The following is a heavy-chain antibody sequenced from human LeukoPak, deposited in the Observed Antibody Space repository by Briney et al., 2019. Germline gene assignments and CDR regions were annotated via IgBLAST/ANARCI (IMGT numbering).Heavy chain of an antibody. J-gene: IGHJ4*02. CDR1: GFTFSNYA. D-gene: IGHD6-19*01. V-gene: IGHV3-23*01. CDR2: ISGTGGSA. CDR3: AVLSPGIAVAGDSFDY. Sequence: PGGSLRLSCAASGFTFSNYAMSWVRQAPGKGLEWVSSISGTGGSAYYADSVKGRFTISRDNSMNTLFLQMNSLRAEDTAVYYCAVLSPGIAVAGDSFDYWGQGTLVTVSS.